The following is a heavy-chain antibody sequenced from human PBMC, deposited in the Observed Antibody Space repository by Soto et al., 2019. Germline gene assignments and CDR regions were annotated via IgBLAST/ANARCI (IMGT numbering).Heavy chain of an antibody. CDR3: ARSATRNYDILTGYSFDY. J-gene: IGHJ4*02. Sequence: QVQLQESGPGLVKPSETLSLTCTVSGGSISSYYWSWIRQPPGKGLEWIGYIYYSGSTNYNPSLKSRVTISVDTSKNQFSLKLSSVTAADTDVYYCARSATRNYDILTGYSFDYWGQGTLVTVSS. CDR1: GGSISSYY. D-gene: IGHD3-9*01. V-gene: IGHV4-59*01. CDR2: IYYSGST.